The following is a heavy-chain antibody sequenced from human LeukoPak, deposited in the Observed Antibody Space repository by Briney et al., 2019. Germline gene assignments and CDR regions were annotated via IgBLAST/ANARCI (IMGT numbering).Heavy chain of an antibody. CDR2: IYTCGTT. D-gene: IGHD1-26*01. CDR3: ARMGATDYFDY. J-gene: IGHJ4*02. V-gene: IGHV3-53*01. Sequence: PGGSLRLSCAASGFTVSSKYMSWVRQAPGKGLEWVSVIYTCGTTYYADSVKGRFTISRDNSKNTLYLQMNSLRAEDTAVYYCARMGATDYFDYWGQGTLVTVSS. CDR1: GFTVSSKY.